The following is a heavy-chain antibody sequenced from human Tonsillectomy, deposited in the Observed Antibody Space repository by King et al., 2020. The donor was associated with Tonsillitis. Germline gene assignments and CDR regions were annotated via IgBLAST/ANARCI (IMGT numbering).Heavy chain of an antibody. V-gene: IGHV3-23*04. J-gene: IGHJ4*02. CDR1: GFTFSSYA. CDR2: ISGSGGTT. Sequence: VQLVESGGGLVQPGGSLRLSCAASGFTFSSYAMNWVRQAPGRGLEWVSVISGSGGTTYYADSVKGRFTISRDNSKNTLYLQMNGLRAEDTAVYYCGKDRPYFRGPDNWGQGTLVTVSS. D-gene: IGHD2/OR15-2a*01. CDR3: GKDRPYFRGPDN.